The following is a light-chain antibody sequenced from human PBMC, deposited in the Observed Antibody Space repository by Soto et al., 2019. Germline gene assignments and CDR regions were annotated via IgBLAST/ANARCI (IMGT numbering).Light chain of an antibody. V-gene: IGKV3-11*01. CDR1: QSVSSY. Sequence: EIVLTQSPTTLSLSPGERATLSCRASQSVSSYFAWYQQKPGQAPRLLIYDASTRAADIPARFSGSGSGTDFTLTISSLEPEDSAVYYCQQRSDWPLTFGGGTKVDIK. CDR2: DAS. J-gene: IGKJ4*01. CDR3: QQRSDWPLT.